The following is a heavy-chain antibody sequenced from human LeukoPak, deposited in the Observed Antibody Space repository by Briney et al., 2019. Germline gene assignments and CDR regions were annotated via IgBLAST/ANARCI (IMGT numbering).Heavy chain of an antibody. CDR1: GFTFSSYG. V-gene: IGHV3-30*02. D-gene: IGHD5-18*01. Sequence: GGSLRLSCAASGFTFSSYGMHWVRQAPGKGLEWVALIQYEGSNKYYADSVKGRFTTSRDNSKNTLYLQMNSLRAEDTAVYYCAKIEQLWLVLAAIDYWGQGTLVTVSS. J-gene: IGHJ4*02. CDR3: AKIEQLWLVLAAIDY. CDR2: IQYEGSNK.